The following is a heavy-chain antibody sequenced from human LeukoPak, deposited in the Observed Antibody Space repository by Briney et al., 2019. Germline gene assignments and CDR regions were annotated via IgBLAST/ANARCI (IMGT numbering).Heavy chain of an antibody. J-gene: IGHJ4*02. CDR3: ARDPKWLGHFDY. CDR1: GGAFSSYA. CDR2: IIPIFGTA. Sequence: SVKVSCKASGGAFSSYAISWVRQAPGQGLEWMGGIIPIFGTANYAQKFQGRVTITADESTSTAYMELSSLRSEDTAVYYCARDPKWLGHFDYWGQGTLVTVSS. D-gene: IGHD6-19*01. V-gene: IGHV1-69*13.